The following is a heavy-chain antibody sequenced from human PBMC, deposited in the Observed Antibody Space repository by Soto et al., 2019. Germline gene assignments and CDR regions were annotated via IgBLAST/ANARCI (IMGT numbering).Heavy chain of an antibody. D-gene: IGHD6-13*01. V-gene: IGHV3-23*01. CDR2: ISGRDGST. CDR3: AGRSSSWYFDY. Sequence: EVQLLESGGGLVQPGGSLRLSCAASGFTFSSYAMNWVRQAPGKGLEWVSVISGRDGSTYYADSVKGRFTISRDNSKNSLNLQMNSLRAGDTAVYYCAGRSSSWYFDYWGQGTLVTVSS. CDR1: GFTFSSYA. J-gene: IGHJ4*02.